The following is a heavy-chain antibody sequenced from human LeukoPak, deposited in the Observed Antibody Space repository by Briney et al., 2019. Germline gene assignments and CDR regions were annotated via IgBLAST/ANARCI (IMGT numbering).Heavy chain of an antibody. CDR2: ISSSSYI. CDR1: GFTFSSYS. Sequence: PGGSLRLSCAASGFTFSSYSMNWVRQAPGKGLEWVSSISSSSYIYYADSVKGRFTISRDNAKNSLYLQMNSLRAEDTAVYYCARGPPNWGYDYWGPGTLVTVSS. D-gene: IGHD7-27*01. J-gene: IGHJ4*02. V-gene: IGHV3-21*01. CDR3: ARGPPNWGYDY.